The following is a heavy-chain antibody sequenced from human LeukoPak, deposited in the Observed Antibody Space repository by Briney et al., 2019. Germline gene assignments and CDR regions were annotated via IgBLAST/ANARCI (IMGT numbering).Heavy chain of an antibody. D-gene: IGHD6-13*01. CDR1: GYTFTSYG. J-gene: IGHJ6*02. CDR2: ISAYNGNT. CDR3: ARDLFNLPRIAGNV. Sequence: ASVKVSCKASGYTFTSYGISWGRQAPGQGLEWMGWISAYNGNTNYAQKLQGRVTMTTDTSTSTAYMELRSLRSDDTAVYYCARDLFNLPRIAGNVWGQGTTVTVSS. V-gene: IGHV1-18*01.